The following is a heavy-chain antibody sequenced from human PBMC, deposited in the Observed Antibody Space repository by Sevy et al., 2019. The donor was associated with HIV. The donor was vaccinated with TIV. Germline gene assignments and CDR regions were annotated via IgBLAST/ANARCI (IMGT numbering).Heavy chain of an antibody. Sequence: GGSLRLSCAASGFTFSSYAMHWVRQAPGKGLEWVAVISYDGSNKYYADSVKGRFTISRDNSKNTLYLQMNSLRAEDTAVYYCARDKSLDYDSSGNLDYWGQRTLVTVSS. CDR1: GFTFSSYA. CDR3: ARDKSLDYDSSGNLDY. V-gene: IGHV3-30-3*01. D-gene: IGHD3-22*01. CDR2: ISYDGSNK. J-gene: IGHJ4*02.